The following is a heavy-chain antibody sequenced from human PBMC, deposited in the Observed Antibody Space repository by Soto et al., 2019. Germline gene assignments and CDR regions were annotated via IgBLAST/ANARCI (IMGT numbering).Heavy chain of an antibody. CDR1: GYSITNGYY. CDR2: IYHTGRI. D-gene: IGHD6-13*01. Sequence: PSETLSLTCGVSGYSITNGYYWGWIRQPPGKGLEWIGSIYHTGRIYYNTSLKSRVSISVDTSQNQLSLSLTSVTAADTAVYYCVATYQQVGIDFWGQGTLVTVSS. V-gene: IGHV4-38-2*01. CDR3: VATYQQVGIDF. J-gene: IGHJ4*02.